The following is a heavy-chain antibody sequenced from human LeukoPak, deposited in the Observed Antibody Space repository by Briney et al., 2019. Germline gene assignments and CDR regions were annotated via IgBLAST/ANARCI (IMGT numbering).Heavy chain of an antibody. V-gene: IGHV3-23*01. J-gene: IGHJ6*03. D-gene: IGHD3-9*01. Sequence: GGSLRLSCVASGVTFSSYVMTWVRQAPGKGLEWVSTISASGGSTYYADSVKGRFTISRDNSKHTLYLQMNSLRAEDTAVYYCAKHDILIGYYNLSPRYYMDVWGKGTTATVSS. CDR1: GVTFSSYV. CDR3: AKHDILIGYYNLSPRYYMDV. CDR2: ISASGGST.